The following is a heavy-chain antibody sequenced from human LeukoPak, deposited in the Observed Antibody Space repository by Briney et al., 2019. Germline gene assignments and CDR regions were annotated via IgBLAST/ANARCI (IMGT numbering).Heavy chain of an antibody. CDR1: GFTFSSYS. CDR3: AREEAAGPNYYYHYGMDV. Sequence: GGSLRLSCAASGFTFSSYSMNWVRQAPGKGLEWVSSISSSSSYIYYADSVKGRFTISRDNAKNSLYLQMNSLRAEDTAVYYCAREEAAGPNYYYHYGMDVWGQGTTVTVSS. J-gene: IGHJ6*02. V-gene: IGHV3-21*01. CDR2: ISSSSSYI. D-gene: IGHD6-13*01.